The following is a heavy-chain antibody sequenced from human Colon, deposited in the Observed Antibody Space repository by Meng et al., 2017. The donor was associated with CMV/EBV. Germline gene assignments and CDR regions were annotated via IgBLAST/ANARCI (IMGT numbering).Heavy chain of an antibody. CDR1: GFTFSSYP. CDR2: ISSSSSYI. Sequence: GESLKISCAASGFTFSSYPMYWVRQAPGKGLEWVASISSSSSYIYYADSLKGRFTISRDDARNSLFLQMNSLSVEDTAVYYCARDQYTAMVKDGRDVWGQGTTATVSS. V-gene: IGHV3-21*01. J-gene: IGHJ6*02. CDR3: ARDQYTAMVKDGRDV. D-gene: IGHD5-18*01.